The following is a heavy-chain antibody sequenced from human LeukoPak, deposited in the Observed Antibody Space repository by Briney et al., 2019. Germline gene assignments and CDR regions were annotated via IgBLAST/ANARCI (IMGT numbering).Heavy chain of an antibody. Sequence: GGSLRLSCAASGFTFSSSAMSWVRQVPGKGLEWVSGISASGGSTSYADSVQGRFTISRDNSKSTLCLQMNSLRAEDTAVYYCAKQLGYCSDGSCYFPYWGQGTLVTVSS. CDR2: ISASGGST. CDR3: AKQLGYCSDGSCYFPY. V-gene: IGHV3-23*01. D-gene: IGHD2-15*01. J-gene: IGHJ4*02. CDR1: GFTFSSSA.